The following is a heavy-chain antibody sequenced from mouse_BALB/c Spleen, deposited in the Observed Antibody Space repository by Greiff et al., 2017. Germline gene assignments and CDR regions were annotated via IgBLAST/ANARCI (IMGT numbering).Heavy chain of an antibody. CDR1: GDSITSGY. J-gene: IGHJ4*01. Sequence: EVKLVESGPSLVKPSQTLSLTCSVTGDSITSGYWNWIRKFPGNKLEYMGYISYSGSTYYNPSLKSRISITRDTSKNQYYLQLNSVTTEDTATYYCARSTMITTRIYYAMDYWGQGTSVTVSS. V-gene: IGHV3-8*02. CDR2: ISYSGST. D-gene: IGHD2-4*01. CDR3: ARSTMITTRIYYAMDY.